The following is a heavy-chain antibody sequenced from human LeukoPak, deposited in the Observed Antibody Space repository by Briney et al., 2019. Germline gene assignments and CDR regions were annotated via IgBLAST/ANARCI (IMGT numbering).Heavy chain of an antibody. CDR1: GFSVSSKY. V-gene: IGHV3-53*01. J-gene: IGHJ4*02. Sequence: LTGGSLRLSCAASGFSVSSKYMSWVRQPAGKGLEWVSVIYSGGTTFYADSVKGRFTISRDNSKNTLYLQMNSLRPDDTAVYYCTKLKGWYGDGCFDYWGPGTLVTVSS. D-gene: IGHD6-19*01. CDR2: IYSGGTT. CDR3: TKLKGWYGDGCFDY.